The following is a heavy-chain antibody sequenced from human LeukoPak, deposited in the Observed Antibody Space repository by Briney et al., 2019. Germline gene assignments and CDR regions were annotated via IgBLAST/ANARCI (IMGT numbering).Heavy chain of an antibody. Sequence: ASVKVSCKASGYTFTGYYMHWVRQAPGQGLEWMGWINPNSGGTNYAQKFQGRVTMTRDTSISTAYMELSRLGSDDTAVYYCARDYSTYCSSTSCQTAHDIWGQGTMVTVSS. CDR2: INPNSGGT. CDR3: ARDYSTYCSSTSCQTAHDI. V-gene: IGHV1-2*02. CDR1: GYTFTGYY. D-gene: IGHD2-2*01. J-gene: IGHJ3*02.